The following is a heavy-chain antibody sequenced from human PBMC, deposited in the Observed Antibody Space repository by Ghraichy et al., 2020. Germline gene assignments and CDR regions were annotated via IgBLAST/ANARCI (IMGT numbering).Heavy chain of an antibody. D-gene: IGHD5-18*01. Sequence: GGSLRLSCAASGFTFSSYGMYWVRQAPGKGLEWVSVISGSGGNTYYADSVKGRFTISRDNSKNTLFLQMNSLRAEDTAVNYCAKDQNTYGFLDYWGQGTLVTVSS. CDR3: AKDQNTYGFLDY. J-gene: IGHJ4*02. V-gene: IGHV3-23*01. CDR2: ISGSGGNT. CDR1: GFTFSSYG.